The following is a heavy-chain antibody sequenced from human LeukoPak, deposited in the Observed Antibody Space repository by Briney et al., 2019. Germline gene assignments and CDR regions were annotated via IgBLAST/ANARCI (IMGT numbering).Heavy chain of an antibody. CDR3: ARDTYGSRSYYANY. D-gene: IGHD3-10*01. V-gene: IGHV1-69*13. J-gene: IGHJ4*02. CDR2: IIPIFGTA. CDR1: GYTFTSYG. Sequence: GASVKVSCKASGYTFTSYGISWVRQAPGQGLEWMGGIIPIFGTANYAQKFQGRVTITADESTSTAYMELSSLRSEDTAVYYCARDTYGSRSYYANYWGQGTLVTVSS.